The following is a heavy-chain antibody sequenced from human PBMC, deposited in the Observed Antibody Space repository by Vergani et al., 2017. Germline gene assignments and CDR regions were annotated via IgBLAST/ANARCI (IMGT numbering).Heavy chain of an antibody. V-gene: IGHV3-23*01. J-gene: IGHJ6*02. Sequence: EVQLLESGGGLVQPGGSLRLSCEASGFSFPGYAMSWVRQAPGKGLEWVSSVSGSSATPYYAGSVKGRFIISRDNSKNTLHLQMNSLRSDDTAVYYCAKGSPIFPYEMDIWGQGTTITVSS. D-gene: IGHD3-9*01. CDR1: GFSFPGYA. CDR2: VSGSSATP. CDR3: AKGSPIFPYEMDI.